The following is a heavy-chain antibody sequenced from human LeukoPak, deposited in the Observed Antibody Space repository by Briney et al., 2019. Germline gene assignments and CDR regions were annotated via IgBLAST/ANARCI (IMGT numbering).Heavy chain of an antibody. CDR1: ALTFSSYW. CDR2: ISSDGSTT. CDR3: ARDPLNSYGYPYFDY. Sequence: GGSLRLSCAASALTFSSYWMHWVRQAPGKGLVWVSRISSDGSTTSYADSVKGRFTISRDNAKNTLYLQMNSLRAEDTAVYYCARDPLNSYGYPYFDYWGQGTLVTVSS. J-gene: IGHJ4*02. D-gene: IGHD5-18*01. V-gene: IGHV3-74*01.